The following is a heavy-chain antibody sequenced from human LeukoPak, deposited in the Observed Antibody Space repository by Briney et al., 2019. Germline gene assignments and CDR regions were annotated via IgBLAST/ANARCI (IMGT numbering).Heavy chain of an antibody. D-gene: IGHD5-12*01. CDR3: ARGWLATLYYFDY. Sequence: SGTLSLTCAVYGGSFSGYYWSWIRQPPGKGLEWIGEINHSGSTNYNPSLKSRVTISVDTSKNQFSLKLSSVTAADTAVYYCARGWLATLYYFDYWGQGTLVTVSS. CDR2: INHSGST. J-gene: IGHJ4*02. V-gene: IGHV4-34*01. CDR1: GGSFSGYY.